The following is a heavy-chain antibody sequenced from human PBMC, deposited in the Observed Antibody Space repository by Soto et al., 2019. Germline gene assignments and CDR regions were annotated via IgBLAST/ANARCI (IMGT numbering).Heavy chain of an antibody. D-gene: IGHD3-10*01. CDR2: IYPGDSDT. Sequence: EVQLVQSGAEVKKPGESLKISCKGSGYSFTSYWIGWVRQMPGKGLEWMGIIYPGDSDTRYSPSFQGQVTISADKSISTAYLQWSSLKASDTDMYYCARRVRDYGSGSRDYYYYYMDVWGKGTTVTVSS. J-gene: IGHJ6*03. V-gene: IGHV5-51*03. CDR1: GYSFTSYW. CDR3: ARRVRDYGSGSRDYYYYYMDV.